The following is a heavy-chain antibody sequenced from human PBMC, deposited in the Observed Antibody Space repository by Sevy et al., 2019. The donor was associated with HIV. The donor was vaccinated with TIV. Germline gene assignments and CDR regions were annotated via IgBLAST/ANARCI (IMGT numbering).Heavy chain of an antibody. CDR3: AKSVDA. Sequence: GGSLRLSCAASGFTFNNYWMTRFRQAQGKGLEWVANINTDGSGKYYVDSVRGRFTISRDNAKNSLYLQMNSLRADDTAVYYCAKSVDAWGKGTTVTVSS. J-gene: IGHJ6*03. V-gene: IGHV3-7*01. CDR1: GFTFNNYW. CDR2: INTDGSGK.